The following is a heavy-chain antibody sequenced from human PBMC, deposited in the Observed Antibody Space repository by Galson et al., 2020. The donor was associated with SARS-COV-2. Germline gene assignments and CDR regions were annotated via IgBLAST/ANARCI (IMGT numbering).Heavy chain of an antibody. CDR2: IYYSVKT. Sequence: ASETLSLTCTVSGASIRSGNYYWSWIRQHPGKGLEWIGYIYYSVKTSYNPSLRSRVTISVDTAKNQFSLNLSSVTVADTAVYYCARGITTTWNKWFDPWGQGTLVTVSS. V-gene: IGHV4-31*03. J-gene: IGHJ5*02. CDR1: GASIRSGNYY. CDR3: ARGITTTWNKWFDP. D-gene: IGHD4-4*01.